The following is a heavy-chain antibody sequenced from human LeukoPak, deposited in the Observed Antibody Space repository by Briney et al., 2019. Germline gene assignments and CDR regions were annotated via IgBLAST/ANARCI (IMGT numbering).Heavy chain of an antibody. CDR2: ISSSSISI. D-gene: IGHD6-13*01. CDR3: ARPQLGMGYSYYMDV. CDR1: GFTFSSYS. Sequence: GGSLRLSCAASGFTFSSYSINWVRGAPGKGLEGVSSISSSSISISYADSVKGRFTISRDNAKNSLYLQMNSLRAEDTAVYYCARPQLGMGYSYYMDVWGKGTTVTVSS. V-gene: IGHV3-21*01. J-gene: IGHJ6*03.